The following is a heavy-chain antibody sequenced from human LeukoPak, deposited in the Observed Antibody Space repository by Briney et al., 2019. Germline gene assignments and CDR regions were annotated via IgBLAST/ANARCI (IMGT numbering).Heavy chain of an antibody. J-gene: IGHJ4*02. V-gene: IGHV5-51*01. CDR3: ARRDRGGFGELLPFDY. CDR2: IYPGDSDT. CDR1: GYSFTRYW. Sequence: GESLKISCKGSGYSFTRYWIGWVRQMPGKGLEWMGIIYPGDSDTRYSPSFQGQVTISADRSISTAYLQWSSLKASDTAMYYCARRDRGGFGELLPFDYWGQGTLVTVSS. D-gene: IGHD3-10*01.